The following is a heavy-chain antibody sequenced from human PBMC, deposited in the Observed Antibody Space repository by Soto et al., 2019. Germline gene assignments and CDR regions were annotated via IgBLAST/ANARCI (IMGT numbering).Heavy chain of an antibody. CDR1: GGTVASSHW. J-gene: IGHJ5*02. V-gene: IGHV4-4*02. CDR3: AREIVTAGGNNYFDP. CDR2: VYHTGDT. D-gene: IGHD2-21*02. Sequence: SETLSLTCGVSGGTVASSHWWSWVRQSPGRGLEWIGNVYHTGDTNFNPSLQSRVTFSVGKSNNQFSLRLTSVTAADTAVYFCAREIVTAGGNNYFDPWGPGALVTVSS.